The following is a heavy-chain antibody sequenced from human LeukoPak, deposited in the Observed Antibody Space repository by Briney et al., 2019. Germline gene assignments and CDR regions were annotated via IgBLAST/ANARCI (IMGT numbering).Heavy chain of an antibody. Sequence: PSETLSLTCTLSNGSINSNSNYWGWVRQPPGKGLEWIGSIYYTGKTYYNASLKSRISISLETSKNQFSLMLNSLTAADTAMYYCARDFGSSSWGWFDPWGQGTMVIVSS. CDR3: ARDFGSSSWGWFDP. J-gene: IGHJ5*02. D-gene: IGHD6-6*01. V-gene: IGHV4-39*07. CDR2: IYYTGKT. CDR1: NGSINSNSNY.